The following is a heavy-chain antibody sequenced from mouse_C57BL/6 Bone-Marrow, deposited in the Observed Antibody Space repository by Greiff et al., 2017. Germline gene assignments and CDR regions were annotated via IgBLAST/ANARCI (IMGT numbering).Heavy chain of an antibody. J-gene: IGHJ3*01. D-gene: IGHD3-2*02. V-gene: IGHV1-81*01. CDR3: ARRGGSSGYVSAY. Sequence: QVQLQQSGAELARPGASVKLSCKASGYTFTSYGISWVKQRTGQGLEWIGEIYPRSGNTYYNEKFKGKATLTADKSSSTAYMELRSLTSEDSAVYFCARRGGSSGYVSAYWGQGTLVTVSA. CDR1: GYTFTSYG. CDR2: IYPRSGNT.